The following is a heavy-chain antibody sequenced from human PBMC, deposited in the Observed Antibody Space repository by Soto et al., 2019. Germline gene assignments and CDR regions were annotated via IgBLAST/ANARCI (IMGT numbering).Heavy chain of an antibody. CDR3: ARGVPIFMDY. V-gene: IGHV1-3*05. CDR1: GYTFTSYA. Sequence: QVQLVQSGAEEKKPGASVKVSCRASGYTFTSYAIHWVRQAPGQRLEWMGWINAGNGNTKYSQKFQGRVTITRDTSASTSYMELSSLRSEDTAVYYCARGVPIFMDYWGQGTLVTVSS. CDR2: INAGNGNT. J-gene: IGHJ4*02. D-gene: IGHD3-10*01.